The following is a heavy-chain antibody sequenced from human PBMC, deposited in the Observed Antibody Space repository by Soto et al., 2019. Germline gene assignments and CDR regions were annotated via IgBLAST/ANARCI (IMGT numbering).Heavy chain of an antibody. CDR3: ARPYCSSTSCYYYYGMDV. J-gene: IGHJ6*02. D-gene: IGHD2-2*01. CDR2: IDPSDSYT. Sequence: LGESLKISCKGSGYSCTSYLISWVRQMPGKGLEWMGRIDPSDSYTNYSPSFQGHVTISADKSISTAYLQWSGLKASDTAMYYCARPYCSSTSCYYYYGMDVWGQGTTVTVSS. V-gene: IGHV5-10-1*01. CDR1: GYSCTSYL.